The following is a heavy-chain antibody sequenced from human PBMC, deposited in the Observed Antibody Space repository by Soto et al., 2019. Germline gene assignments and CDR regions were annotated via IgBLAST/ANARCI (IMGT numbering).Heavy chain of an antibody. D-gene: IGHD3-10*01. J-gene: IGHJ2*01. CDR3: AKPVRGDRYFDL. Sequence: SETLSLTCTVSGGSISSYYWSWIRQPPGKGLEWIGYIYYSGSTNYNPSLKSRVTISVDTSKNQFSLKLSSVTAADTAVYYCAKPVRGDRYFDLWGRGTLVTVSS. CDR2: IYYSGST. CDR1: GGSISSYY. V-gene: IGHV4-59*08.